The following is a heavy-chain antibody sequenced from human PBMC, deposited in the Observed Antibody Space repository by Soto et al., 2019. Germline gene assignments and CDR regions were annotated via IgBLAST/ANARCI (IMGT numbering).Heavy chain of an antibody. CDR2: ISAYNGNT. D-gene: IGHD2-15*01. CDR1: GYTFTSYG. Sequence: ASVKVSCKASGYTFTSYGISWVRQAPGQGLEWMGWISAYNGNTNYAQKLQGRVTMTTDTSTSTAYMELRSLRSDDTAVYYCASYLRECSGGSCYSTIDYWGQGTLVTVSS. V-gene: IGHV1-18*01. CDR3: ASYLRECSGGSCYSTIDY. J-gene: IGHJ4*02.